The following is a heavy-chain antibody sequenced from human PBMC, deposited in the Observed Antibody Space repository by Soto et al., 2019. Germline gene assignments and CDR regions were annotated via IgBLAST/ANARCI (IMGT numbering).Heavy chain of an antibody. V-gene: IGHV3-9*01. CDR2: ISWNSGSI. D-gene: IGHD1-1*01. CDR3: AKERNNHYNIGGAFDI. CDR1: GFTFDDYA. J-gene: IGHJ3*02. Sequence: EVQLVESGGGLVQPGRSLRLSCAASGFTFDDYAMHWVRQAPGKGLEWVSGISWNSGSIGYADSVKGRFTISRDNAKNSLYLQMNSLRAEDTALYYCAKERNNHYNIGGAFDIWGQGTIVTVSS.